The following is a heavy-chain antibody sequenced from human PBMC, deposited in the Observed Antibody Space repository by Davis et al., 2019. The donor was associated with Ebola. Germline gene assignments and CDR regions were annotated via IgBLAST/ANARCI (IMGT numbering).Heavy chain of an antibody. D-gene: IGHD3-22*01. V-gene: IGHV6-1*01. Sequence: SQTLSLTCAISRDSVSSHTAAWNWIRQSPSRGLEWLGRTYYRSKWFVDYAVSVKSRMTINSDTSKNQFSLQLSSVTPEDTAVYYCAIDPPYDQGYDYWGQGILVTVSS. J-gene: IGHJ4*02. CDR2: TYYRSKWFV. CDR3: AIDPPYDQGYDY. CDR1: RDSVSSHTAA.